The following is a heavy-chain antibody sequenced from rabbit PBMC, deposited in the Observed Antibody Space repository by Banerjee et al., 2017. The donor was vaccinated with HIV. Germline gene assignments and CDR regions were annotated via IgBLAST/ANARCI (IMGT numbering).Heavy chain of an antibody. Sequence: QEQLEESGGELVQPEGSLKLTCTASGFSFSRYHICWVRQAPGKGLEWIGCINSSSGNTVYARCAKGRFTISKTSSTTVTLQMTSLTAADTATYFCAREGYGDGTGDHDLWGQCTLVTVS. V-gene: IGHV1S45*01. CDR3: AREGYGDGTGDHDL. J-gene: IGHJ3*01. D-gene: IGHD7-1*01. CDR1: GFSFSRYH. CDR2: INSSSGNT.